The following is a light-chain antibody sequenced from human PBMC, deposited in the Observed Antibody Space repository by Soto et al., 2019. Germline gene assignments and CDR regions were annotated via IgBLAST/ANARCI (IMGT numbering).Light chain of an antibody. Sequence: EIQKTQSPSTLSASVGDRVTITCRASQSISSWLAWYQQKPGKAPKLLIYDASSLESGVPSRFSGSGSGTEFTLTISSLQPDDFATYYCQQYNSYSSWTFGQGTKV. CDR1: QSISSW. J-gene: IGKJ1*01. CDR2: DAS. CDR3: QQYNSYSSWT. V-gene: IGKV1-5*01.